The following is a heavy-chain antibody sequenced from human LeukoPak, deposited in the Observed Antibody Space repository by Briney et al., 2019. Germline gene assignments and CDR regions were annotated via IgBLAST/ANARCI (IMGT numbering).Heavy chain of an antibody. CDR1: GGSITSNYHY. D-gene: IGHD3-22*01. J-gene: IGHJ4*02. Sequence: SETLSLTCTVSGGSITSNYHYWGWIRQPPGKGLEWMGNIYHGGPTYYSPSLQSRITISVDTSKNQFYVKLRSVTAADTAVYYCARLLGSSYYSFDSWGQGTLVTDSS. CDR3: ARLLGSSYYSFDS. V-gene: IGHV4-39*01. CDR2: IYHGGPT.